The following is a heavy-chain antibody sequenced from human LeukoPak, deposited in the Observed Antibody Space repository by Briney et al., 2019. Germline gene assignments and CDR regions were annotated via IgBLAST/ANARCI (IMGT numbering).Heavy chain of an antibody. CDR3: ARDGPVNHYDILTGSFDY. J-gene: IGHJ4*02. V-gene: IGHV3-21*01. D-gene: IGHD3-9*01. CDR2: ISSSSSYI. Sequence: GGSLRLSCAASGFTFSSYSMNWVRQAPGKGLEWVSSISSSSSYIYYADSVKGRFTISRGNAMNSLYLQMNSLRAEDTAVYYCARDGPVNHYDILTGSFDYWGQGTLVTVSS. CDR1: GFTFSSYS.